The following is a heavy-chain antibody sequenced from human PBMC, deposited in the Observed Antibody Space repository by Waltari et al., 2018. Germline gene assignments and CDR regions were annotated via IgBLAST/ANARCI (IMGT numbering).Heavy chain of an antibody. CDR1: GGTFSSYA. CDR2: IIPIFGTA. V-gene: IGHV1-69*01. Sequence: QVQLVQSGAEVKKPGSSVKVSCKASGGTFSSYAISWVRQAPGQGLEWMGGIIPIFGTANYAQKFQGRVTITADESTSTAYMELSSLRSEDTAVYYCAREKDCSSTSCYGIYYYGMDVWGQGTTVTVSS. CDR3: AREKDCSSTSCYGIYYYGMDV. J-gene: IGHJ6*02. D-gene: IGHD2-2*01.